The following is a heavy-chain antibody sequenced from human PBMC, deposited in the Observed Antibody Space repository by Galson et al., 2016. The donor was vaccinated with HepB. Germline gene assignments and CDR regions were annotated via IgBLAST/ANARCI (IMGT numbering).Heavy chain of an antibody. Sequence: SVKVSCKASGGTFSSYAINWVRQAPGQGLEWMGGIIPIFDKPIYAQNFQGRVTVTADESTSTVFMELSSLRPDDTAFYYCARGSGLQGWFDPWGQGTQVTVSS. V-gene: IGHV1-69*13. CDR3: ARGSGLQGWFDP. J-gene: IGHJ5*02. CDR2: IIPIFDKP. D-gene: IGHD4-11*01. CDR1: GGTFSSYA.